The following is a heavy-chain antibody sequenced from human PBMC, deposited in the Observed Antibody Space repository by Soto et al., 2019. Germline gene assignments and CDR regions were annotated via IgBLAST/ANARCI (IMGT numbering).Heavy chain of an antibody. CDR3: ATDGGRAWELWFGEGYN. CDR2: SSANGGGT. J-gene: IGHJ4*02. Sequence: EVQLLESGGGLVQPGGSLRLSCAASGFTFSTNTVAWVRQAPGKGLQWVSTSSANGGGTYYADSVKGRFTISRDNFKDALYLQMNNLRDEDTAVYYCATDGGRAWELWFGEGYNWGQGTLVTVSS. V-gene: IGHV3-23*01. CDR1: GFTFSTNT. D-gene: IGHD3-10*01.